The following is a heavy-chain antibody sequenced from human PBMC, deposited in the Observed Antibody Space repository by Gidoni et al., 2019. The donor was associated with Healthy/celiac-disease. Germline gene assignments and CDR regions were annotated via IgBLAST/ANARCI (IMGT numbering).Heavy chain of an antibody. D-gene: IGHD3-22*01. CDR2: IIPILGIA. CDR3: ARDPNYYDSR. J-gene: IGHJ4*02. V-gene: IGHV1-69*04. CDR1: GGTFSSYA. Sequence: QVQLGQTGAEVKKPGYSAQVSCKASGGTFSSYAISWVRQSPGQGLEWMGRIIPILGIANYAQKFQGRVTITADKSTSTAYMELSSLRSEDTAVYYCARDPNYYDSRWGQGTLVTVSS.